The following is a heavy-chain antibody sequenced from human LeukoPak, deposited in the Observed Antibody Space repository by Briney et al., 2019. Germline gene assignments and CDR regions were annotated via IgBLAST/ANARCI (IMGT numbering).Heavy chain of an antibody. CDR3: AKDGNDILTGYYPC. Sequence: GGSLRLSCAASGFTFDDYAMHWVRQAPGRGLEWVSGISWNSGSIGYADSVKGRFTISRDNAKNSLYLQMNSLRAEDTALYYCAKDGNDILTGYYPCWGQGTLVTVSS. V-gene: IGHV3-9*01. CDR2: ISWNSGSI. D-gene: IGHD3-9*01. J-gene: IGHJ4*02. CDR1: GFTFDDYA.